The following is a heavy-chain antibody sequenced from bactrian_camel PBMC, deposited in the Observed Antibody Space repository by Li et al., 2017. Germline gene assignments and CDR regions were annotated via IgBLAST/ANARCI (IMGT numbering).Heavy chain of an antibody. D-gene: IGHD2*01. Sequence: VQLVESGGGLVQPGGSLRLSCATSGFTFSRSTISWVRQAPGKGLEWVSTIVTGGHLTYYADSVKGRFTISRDNAKNTQYLQMNTLKPEDTAMYYCAASYNSGYYHTGPISNWGQGTQVT. V-gene: IGHV3S1*01. CDR1: GFTFSRST. J-gene: IGHJ4*01. CDR3: AASYNSGYYHTGPISN. CDR2: IVTGGHLT.